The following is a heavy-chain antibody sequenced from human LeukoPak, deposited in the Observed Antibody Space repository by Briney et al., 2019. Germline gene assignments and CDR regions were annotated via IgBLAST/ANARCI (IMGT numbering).Heavy chain of an antibody. CDR3: AKEASRFGELRVCMDV. CDR1: GFTFSSYA. J-gene: IGHJ6*03. D-gene: IGHD3-10*01. CDR2: ISGSGGST. V-gene: IGHV3-23*01. Sequence: PGGSLRLSCAASGFTFSSYAMSWVRQAPGKGLEWVSAISGSGGSTYYADSVKGRFTISRDNSKNTLYLQMNSLRAEDTAVYYCAKEASRFGELRVCMDVWGKGTTVTISS.